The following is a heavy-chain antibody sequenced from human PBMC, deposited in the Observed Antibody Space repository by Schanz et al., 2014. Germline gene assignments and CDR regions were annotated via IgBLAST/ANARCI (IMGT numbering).Heavy chain of an antibody. D-gene: IGHD3-10*01. CDR3: ARGRGFYDY. Sequence: QVQLVQSGAEVKKPGSSVKVSCKASGGTFSTYTISWVRQAPGRRLEWMGRIIPSLGLAKYEQKFQDKVTITADTSTTTAYMELSSLTSEDTAVHYCARGRGFYDYWGQGTLVTVSS. J-gene: IGHJ4*02. CDR2: IIPSLGLA. CDR1: GGTFSTYT. V-gene: IGHV1-69*02.